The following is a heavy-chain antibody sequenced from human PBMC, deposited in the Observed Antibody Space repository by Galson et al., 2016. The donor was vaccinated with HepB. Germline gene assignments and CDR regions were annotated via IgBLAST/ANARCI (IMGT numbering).Heavy chain of an antibody. Sequence: SETLSLTCGVSVGSIRSPYWWTWVRQSPGKGLEWIGEISGERTNYNPSFNSRATISVDSSRNQFSLNLNSVTAADTAIYYCVRLGTAAAVANRRGSIYWSQGTRVTVSS. CDR2: ISGERT. J-gene: IGHJ4*02. CDR1: VGSIRSPYW. V-gene: IGHV4-4*02. CDR3: VRLGTAAAVANRRGSIY. D-gene: IGHD6-13*01.